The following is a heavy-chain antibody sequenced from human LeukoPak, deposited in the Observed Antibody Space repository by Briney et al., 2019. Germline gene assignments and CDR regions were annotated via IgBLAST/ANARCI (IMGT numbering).Heavy chain of an antibody. V-gene: IGHV4-39*01. CDR1: GGSISSSSYY. CDR2: IYYTGSP. CDR3: ARRGGYYGSGKTYWFDP. D-gene: IGHD3-10*01. Sequence: SETLSLTCTVSGGSISSSSYYWVWIRQPPGKGLEWIGTIYYTGSPYYNPSLESRVTISIDTSRNQFSLKLSSVTAADTAVYYCARRGGYYGSGKTYWFDPWGQGTLVTVSS. J-gene: IGHJ5*02.